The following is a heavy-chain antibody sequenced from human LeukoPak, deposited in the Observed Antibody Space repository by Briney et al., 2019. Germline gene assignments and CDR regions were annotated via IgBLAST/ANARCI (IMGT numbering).Heavy chain of an antibody. CDR2: IYTSESI. D-gene: IGHD5-18*01. CDR1: GGSISSYY. CDR3: ARGVGGYSYGDYFDY. Sequence: SETLSLTCTVSGGSISSYYWSWIRQPAGNGLEWIGRIYTSESINYNPSLKSRVTMSVDTSKNQFSLKLSSVTAADTAVYYCARGVGGYSYGDYFDYWGQGTLVTVS. V-gene: IGHV4-4*07. J-gene: IGHJ4*02.